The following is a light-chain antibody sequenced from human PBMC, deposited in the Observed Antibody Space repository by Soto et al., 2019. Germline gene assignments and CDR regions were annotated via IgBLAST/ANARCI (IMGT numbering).Light chain of an antibody. CDR3: QQYNSSSAT. J-gene: IGKJ4*01. CDR2: AAS. Sequence: IQITQSPSSLSASVGDRVTITCRASQAISKHLAWYQQKPGKVPQLLIYAASPLQTGVRSRFSGSGSGTDFTLTISSLQPEDFATYYCQQYNSSSATFGGGTKVDIK. V-gene: IGKV1-16*01. CDR1: QAISKH.